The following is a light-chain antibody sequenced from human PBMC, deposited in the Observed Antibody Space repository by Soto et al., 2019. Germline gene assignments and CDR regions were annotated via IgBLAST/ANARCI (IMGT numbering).Light chain of an antibody. CDR1: SSNIGAGYN. V-gene: IGLV1-40*01. Sequence: QSVLTQPPSVSGAPGQRVTISCTGSSSNIGAGYNVHWYQQLPGTAPKLLIYSNSNRPSGVPDRFSGSKSGTSASLAITGLQAEDEAEYYCQSHDSSLSGHVVFGGGTQLTVL. CDR2: SNS. CDR3: QSHDSSLSGHVV. J-gene: IGLJ2*01.